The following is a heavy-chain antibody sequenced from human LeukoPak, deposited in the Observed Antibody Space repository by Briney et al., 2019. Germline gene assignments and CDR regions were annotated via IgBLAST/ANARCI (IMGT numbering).Heavy chain of an antibody. J-gene: IGHJ4*02. D-gene: IGHD4-17*01. V-gene: IGHV5-51*01. CDR3: ASTTVTAREKYYFEY. CDR2: IYPGDSDT. CDR1: GYSFTSYW. Sequence: PGESLKISCKGSGYSFTSYWIGWVRQMPGKGLEWMGIIYPGDSDTRYSPSFQGQVTISADKSISTAYLQWSSLKASDTAMYYCASTTVTAREKYYFEYWGQGTLVTVSS.